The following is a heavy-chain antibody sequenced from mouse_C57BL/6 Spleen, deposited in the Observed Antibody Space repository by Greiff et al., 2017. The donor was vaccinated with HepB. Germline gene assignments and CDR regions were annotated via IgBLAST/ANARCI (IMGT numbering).Heavy chain of an antibody. J-gene: IGHJ3*01. V-gene: IGHV1-59*01. D-gene: IGHD2-4*01. Sequence: QVQLKQSGAELVRPGTSVKLSCKASGYTFTSYWMHWVKQRPGQGLEWIGVIDPSDSYTNYNQKFKGKATLTVDTSSSTAYMQLSSLTSEDSAVYCCARLYDYDEGFAYWGQGTLVTVSA. CDR2: IDPSDSYT. CDR3: ARLYDYDEGFAY. CDR1: GYTFTSYW.